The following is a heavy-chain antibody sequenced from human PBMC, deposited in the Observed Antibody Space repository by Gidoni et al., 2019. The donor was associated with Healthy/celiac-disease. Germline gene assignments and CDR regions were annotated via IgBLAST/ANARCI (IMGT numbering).Heavy chain of an antibody. CDR3: TSVAVAGRVFDY. V-gene: IGHV3-73*02. D-gene: IGHD6-19*01. J-gene: IGHJ4*02. CDR2: IRSKTNSYAT. Sequence: EVQLVESGGGLVQPGGSLKLSCAASGFPFSGTAMHWVRPASGKGREWVGRIRSKTNSYATAYAASVKGRFTISRDDSKNTAYQQMNSLKTEDTAVYYCTSVAVAGRVFDYWGQGTLVTVSS. CDR1: GFPFSGTA.